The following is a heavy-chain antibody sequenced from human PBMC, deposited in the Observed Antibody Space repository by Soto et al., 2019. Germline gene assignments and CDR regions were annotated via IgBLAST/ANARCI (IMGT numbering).Heavy chain of an antibody. V-gene: IGHV4-39*01. Sequence: SETLSLTCTVSGGSISSSSYYWGWIRQPPGKGLEWIGSIYYSGSTYYNPSLKSRVTISVDTSKNQFSLKLSSVTAADTAVYYCARAEQWLSLNWFDPWGQGTLVTVSS. J-gene: IGHJ5*02. CDR1: GGSISSSSYY. CDR3: ARAEQWLSLNWFDP. D-gene: IGHD6-19*01. CDR2: IYYSGST.